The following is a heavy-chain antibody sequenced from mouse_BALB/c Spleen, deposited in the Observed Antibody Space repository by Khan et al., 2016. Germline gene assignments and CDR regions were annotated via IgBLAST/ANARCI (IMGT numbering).Heavy chain of an antibody. CDR3: ARGGVYSLYYAMDY. Sequence: QVRLQQSGAELARPGASVKLSCKASGYTFTSYWMQWVKQRPGQGLEWIGAIYPGDGDTRYTQKFKGKATLPADKSSSTAYMQLSSLASEDSAVYYCARGGVYSLYYAMDYWGQGTSVTVSS. CDR1: GYTFTSYW. V-gene: IGHV1-87*01. J-gene: IGHJ4*01. D-gene: IGHD1-1*01. CDR2: IYPGDGDT.